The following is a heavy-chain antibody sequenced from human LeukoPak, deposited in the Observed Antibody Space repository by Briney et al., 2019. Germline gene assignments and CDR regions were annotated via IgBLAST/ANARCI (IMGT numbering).Heavy chain of an antibody. CDR3: ARDFEAPSNC. Sequence: GGSLRLSCAASGFTLSSYWIHWVRQAPGEGLVWVSRINPDGSRTDYADSVRGRFTISRDNTKNTVDLQMNSLRAEDTAVYYCARDFEAPSNCWGQGTLVTVSS. CDR2: INPDGSRT. CDR1: GFTLSSYW. J-gene: IGHJ4*02. D-gene: IGHD3-9*01. V-gene: IGHV3-74*01.